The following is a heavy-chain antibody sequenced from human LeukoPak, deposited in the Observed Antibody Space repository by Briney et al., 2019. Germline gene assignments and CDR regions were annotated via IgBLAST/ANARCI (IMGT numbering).Heavy chain of an antibody. Sequence: GASVKVSCKASGYSFNTYGISWVRQAPGQGLEWMGWVSADNGETNYAQKFQGRVTMTTDTSTSTAYMELRSLRSDDTAVYYCAREGDGYNYGFNYWGQGTLVTVSS. D-gene: IGHD5-24*01. V-gene: IGHV1-18*01. J-gene: IGHJ4*02. CDR3: AREGDGYNYGFNY. CDR2: VSADNGET. CDR1: GYSFNTYG.